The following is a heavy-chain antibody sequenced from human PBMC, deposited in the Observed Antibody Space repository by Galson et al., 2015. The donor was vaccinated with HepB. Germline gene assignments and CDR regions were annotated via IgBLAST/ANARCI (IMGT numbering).Heavy chain of an antibody. CDR1: GFTFSSYG. CDR2: IRYDGSNK. CDR3: AKNCGGSCYRHVDYFDY. J-gene: IGHJ4*02. D-gene: IGHD2-15*01. V-gene: IGHV3-30*02. Sequence: SLRLSCAASGFTFSSYGMHWVRQAPGKGLEWVAFIRYDGSNKYYADSVKGRFTISRDNSKNTLYLQMNSLRAEDTAVYYCAKNCGGSCYRHVDYFDYWGQGTLVTVSS.